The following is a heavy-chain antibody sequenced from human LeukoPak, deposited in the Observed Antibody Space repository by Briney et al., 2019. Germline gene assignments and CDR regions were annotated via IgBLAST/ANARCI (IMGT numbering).Heavy chain of an antibody. CDR1: GDSVSSNSAA. D-gene: IGHD3-10*01. CDR3: ARHVGFITMVRGVINNNWFDP. CDR2: TYYRSKWYN. Sequence: SQTLSLTCAISGDSVSSNSAAWNWIRQSPSRGLEWLGRTYYRSKWYNEYAVSVKSRIIINPDTSKNQFSLQLNSVTPEDTAVYYCARHVGFITMVRGVINNNWFDPWGQGTLVTVSS. V-gene: IGHV6-1*01. J-gene: IGHJ5*02.